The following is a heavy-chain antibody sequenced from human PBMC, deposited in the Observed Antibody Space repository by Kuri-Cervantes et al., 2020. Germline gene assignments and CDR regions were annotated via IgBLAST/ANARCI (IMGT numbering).Heavy chain of an antibody. V-gene: IGHV4-59*06. CDR1: GGSISPYY. CDR2: IYYSGST. J-gene: IGHJ6*02. Sequence: SETLSLTCTVSGGSISPYYWTWIRQPPGKGLEWIGYIYYSGSTYYNPSLKSRVTISVDTSKNQFSLKLSSVTAADTAVYYCARDGSLGMDVWGQGTTVTVSS. CDR3: ARDGSLGMDV. D-gene: IGHD1-26*01.